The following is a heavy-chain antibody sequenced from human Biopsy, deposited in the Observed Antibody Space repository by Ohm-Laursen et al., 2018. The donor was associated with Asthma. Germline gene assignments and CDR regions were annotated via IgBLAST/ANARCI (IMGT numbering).Heavy chain of an antibody. J-gene: IGHJ4*02. CDR1: RGSVNSDKYY. V-gene: IGHV4-61*01. Sequence: TLSLTCTVSRGSVNSDKYYWSWIRQAPGKGLEWIAYVFYSGATNYNPSLKSQAALSIDTSKNQFSLRLTFLSASDTAVYYCARGTIVAGIDYWSRGTLVTVSS. CDR3: ARGTIVAGIDY. D-gene: IGHD2-21*01. CDR2: VFYSGAT.